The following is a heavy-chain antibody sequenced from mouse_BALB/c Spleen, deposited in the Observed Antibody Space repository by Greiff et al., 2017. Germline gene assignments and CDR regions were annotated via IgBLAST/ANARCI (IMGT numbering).Heavy chain of an antibody. D-gene: IGHD3-1*01. CDR2: INPSNGGT. J-gene: IGHJ3*01. Sequence: QVQLQQSGAELVKPGASVKLSCKASGYTFTSYYMYWVKQRPGQGLEWIGEINPSNGGTNYNEKFKSKATLTVDTSSSTAYMQLSSLASEDSALYYCARGGSLAYWGQGTLVTVSA. V-gene: IGHV1S81*02. CDR3: ARGGSLAY. CDR1: GYTFTSYY.